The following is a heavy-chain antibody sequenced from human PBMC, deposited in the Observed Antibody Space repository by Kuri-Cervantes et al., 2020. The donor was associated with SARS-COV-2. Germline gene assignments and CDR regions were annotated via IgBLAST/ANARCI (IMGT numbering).Heavy chain of an antibody. J-gene: IGHJ4*02. CDR1: GGSISNYY. V-gene: IGHV4-34*01. D-gene: IGHD6-13*01. CDR3: ARGIAAAGTPSVKGGYFDY. Sequence: ESLKISCTVSGGSISNYYWSWIRQPPGKGLEWIGEINHSGNTNYDPSLKSRVTISIDTSKNQFSLKLSSVTAADTAVYYCARGIAAAGTPSVKGGYFDYWGQGTLVTVSS. CDR2: INHSGNT.